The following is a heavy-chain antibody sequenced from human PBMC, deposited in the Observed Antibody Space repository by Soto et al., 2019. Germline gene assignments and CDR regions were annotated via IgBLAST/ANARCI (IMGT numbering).Heavy chain of an antibody. CDR3: ARENYYGGHVIGSLDV. CDR1: GFTFNTYA. V-gene: IGHV3-30*04. J-gene: IGHJ2*01. CDR2: VSSEGGRK. D-gene: IGHD3-22*01. Sequence: QVQLVESGGGVVQPGKSLRVSCTASGFTFNTYAMQWVRQAPGKGLEWVAVVSSEGGRKFYADSVKGRFTISRDNSKNLLYLEMSYLTTEDAAIYYCARENYYGGHVIGSLDVWGRGTLVSVSS.